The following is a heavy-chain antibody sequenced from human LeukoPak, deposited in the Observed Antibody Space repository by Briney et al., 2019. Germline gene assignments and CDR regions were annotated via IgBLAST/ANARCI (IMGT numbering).Heavy chain of an antibody. J-gene: IGHJ4*02. CDR2: ISGSGGST. D-gene: IGHD3-22*01. V-gene: IGHV3-23*01. Sequence: GGSLRLSCAASGFTFSSYAMSWVRQAPGKGLEWVSAISGSGGSTYYADSVKGRFTISRDNSKNTLYLQMNNLRAEDTAVYYCAKDTNYYDSSGLFDYWGQGTLVTVSS. CDR3: AKDTNYYDSSGLFDY. CDR1: GFTFSSYA.